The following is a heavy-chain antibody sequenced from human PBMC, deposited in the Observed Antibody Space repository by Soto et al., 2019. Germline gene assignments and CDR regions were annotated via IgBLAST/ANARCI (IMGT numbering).Heavy chain of an antibody. CDR2: IYYSGST. CDR3: ARDRRDGYNFRSFDY. CDR1: GGSISSYY. D-gene: IGHD5-12*01. V-gene: IGHV4-59*01. J-gene: IGHJ4*02. Sequence: KTSETLSLTCTVSGGSISSYYWSWIRQPPGKGLEWIGYIYYSGSTNYNPSLKSRVTISVDTSKNQFSLKLSSVTAADTAVYYCARDRRDGYNFRSFDYWGQGTLVTVSS.